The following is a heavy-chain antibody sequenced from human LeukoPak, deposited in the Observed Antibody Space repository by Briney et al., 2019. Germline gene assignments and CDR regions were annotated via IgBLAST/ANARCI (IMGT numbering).Heavy chain of an antibody. CDR2: INPNSGGT. D-gene: IGHD3-10*01. CDR3: ARRRFAMVRGVTQPFDY. J-gene: IGHJ4*02. Sequence: ASVKVSCKASGYTFTGYYMHWVRQAPGQGLEWMGWINPNSGGTNYAQKFQGRVTMTRDTSISTAYMELGRLRSDDTAVYYCARRRFAMVRGVTQPFDYWGQGTLVTVSS. V-gene: IGHV1-2*02. CDR1: GYTFTGYY.